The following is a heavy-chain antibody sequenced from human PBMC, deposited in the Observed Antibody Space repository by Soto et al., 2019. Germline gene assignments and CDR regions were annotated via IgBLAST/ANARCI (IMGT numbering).Heavy chain of an antibody. CDR3: ARDSLGWGRFDP. D-gene: IGHD3-16*01. CDR1: GYTFTSYG. J-gene: IGHJ5*02. V-gene: IGHV1-18*01. CDR2: ISAYNGNT. Sequence: ASVQVSCKASGYTFTSYGISWVRQAPGQGLEWMGWISAYNGNTNYAQKLQGRVTMTTDTSTSTAYMELRSLRSDDTAVYYCARDSLGWGRFDPWGQGTLVIVSS.